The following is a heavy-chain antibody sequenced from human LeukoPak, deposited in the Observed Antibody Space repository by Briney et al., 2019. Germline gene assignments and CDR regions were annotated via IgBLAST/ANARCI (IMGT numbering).Heavy chain of an antibody. Sequence: SVKVSCKASGGTFSSYAISWVRQAPGQGLEWMGGIIPIFGTANYAQKFQGRVTTTTDESTSTAYMELSSLRSEDTAVYYCARDPRAAGLGWGQGTLVTVSS. V-gene: IGHV1-69*05. J-gene: IGHJ4*02. D-gene: IGHD6-13*01. CDR3: ARDPRAAGLG. CDR2: IIPIFGTA. CDR1: GGTFSSYA.